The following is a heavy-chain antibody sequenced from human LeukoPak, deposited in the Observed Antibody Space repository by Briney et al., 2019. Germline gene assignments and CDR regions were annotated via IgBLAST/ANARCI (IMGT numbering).Heavy chain of an antibody. CDR3: EVRVEGFDY. J-gene: IGHJ4*02. CDR1: GGSFSGYY. V-gene: IGHV4-34*01. CDR2: INHSGST. Sequence: SETLSLTCAVYGGSFSGYYWSWIRQPPGKGLEWIGEINHSGSTNYNPSLKSRVTISVDTSKNQFSLKLSSVTAADTAVYHCEVRVEGFDYWGQGTLVTVSS.